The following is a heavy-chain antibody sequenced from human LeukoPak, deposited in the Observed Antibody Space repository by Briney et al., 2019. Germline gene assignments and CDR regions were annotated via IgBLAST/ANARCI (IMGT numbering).Heavy chain of an antibody. CDR1: GFTFSSYW. Sequence: GGSLRLSCAASGFTFSSYWMHWVRQAPGKGLEWVAVISYDGSNKYYADSVKGRFTISRDNSKNTLYLQMNSLRAEDTAVYYCARARGFGELYGAFDIWGQGTMVTVSS. CDR3: ARARGFGELYGAFDI. V-gene: IGHV3-30-3*01. J-gene: IGHJ3*02. D-gene: IGHD3-10*01. CDR2: ISYDGSNK.